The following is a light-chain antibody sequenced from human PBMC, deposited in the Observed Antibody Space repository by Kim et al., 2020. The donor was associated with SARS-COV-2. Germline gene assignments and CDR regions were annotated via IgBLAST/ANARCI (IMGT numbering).Light chain of an antibody. CDR1: KLGDKY. CDR3: QAWDSSTASLV. J-gene: IGLJ2*01. V-gene: IGLV3-1*01. Sequence: SYELTQPPSVSVSPGQTASITCSGDKLGDKYACWYQQKPGQSPVLVIYQDSKRPSGIPERFSGSNSGNTATLTISGPQAMDEADYYCQAWDSSTASLVFG. CDR2: QDS.